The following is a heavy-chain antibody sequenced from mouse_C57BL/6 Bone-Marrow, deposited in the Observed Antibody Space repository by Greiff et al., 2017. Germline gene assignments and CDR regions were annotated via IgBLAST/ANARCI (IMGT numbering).Heavy chain of an antibody. Sequence: VQRVESGPGLVAPSPSLSISCTASGFSLTSYAISWVRQSPGKGLEWLGVIWPGGGTNNNSALNYILSISKDNSKSQVFLKMTSLQTDDTARYYCARERDYCGSSFDYWGQGTTLTVSS. V-gene: IGHV2-9-1*01. CDR3: ARERDYCGSSFDY. CDR1: GFSLTSYA. D-gene: IGHD1-1*01. J-gene: IGHJ2*01. CDR2: IWPGGGT.